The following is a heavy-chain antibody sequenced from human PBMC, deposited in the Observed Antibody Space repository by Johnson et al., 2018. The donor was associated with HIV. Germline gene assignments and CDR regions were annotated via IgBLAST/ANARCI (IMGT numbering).Heavy chain of an antibody. CDR1: GFSCDDYA. CDR3: TKGRGSGWLYDALDI. CDR2: MSWNSGNI. V-gene: IGHV3-9*01. J-gene: IGHJ3*02. Sequence: VPLVESGGGLVQPGRSLRLSCVTSGFSCDDYAMHCVRQAPGKGLEWVSSMSWNSGNIHYADSMKGRFTISRDNAKNSLYLQKNSLKTEDTAFYYCTKGRGSGWLYDALDIWGQGTMATVSS. D-gene: IGHD6-19*01.